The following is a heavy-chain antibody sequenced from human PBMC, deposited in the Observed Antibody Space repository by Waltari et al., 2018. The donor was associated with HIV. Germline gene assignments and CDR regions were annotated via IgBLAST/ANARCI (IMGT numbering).Heavy chain of an antibody. Sequence: VQLVESGGGLAKPGGSLRLYCAGSGFSFSAFTMSWIRHRPGKGLEGISYISSSGSSVYYADSVKGRFTTSRDNAKNSMYLQMNNLTSEDAAVYYCARGHCDGVTCSSIYVYWGQGTLVGVAS. CDR1: GFSFSAFT. CDR3: ARGHCDGVTCSSIYVY. D-gene: IGHD2-21*01. CDR2: ISSSGSSV. V-gene: IGHV3-11*01. J-gene: IGHJ4*02.